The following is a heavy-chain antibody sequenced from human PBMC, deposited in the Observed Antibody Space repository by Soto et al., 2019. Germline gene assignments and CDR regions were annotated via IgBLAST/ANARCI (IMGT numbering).Heavy chain of an antibody. V-gene: IGHV2-5*02. CDR3: ANSPPPPPLDY. J-gene: IGHJ4*02. Sequence: QITLKESGPTLVKPTQTLTLTCTFSGFSLSTSGVGVGWIRQPPGKALEWLALIYWDDDKRYSSSLNSRLTNTKDTSKNQVVLTMTNMDPVDPATYYCANSPPPPPLDYWGQGTLVTVSS. CDR2: IYWDDDK. CDR1: GFSLSTSGVG.